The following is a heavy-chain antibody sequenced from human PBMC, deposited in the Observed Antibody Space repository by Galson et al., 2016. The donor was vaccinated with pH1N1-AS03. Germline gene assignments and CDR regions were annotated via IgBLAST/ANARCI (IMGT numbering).Heavy chain of an antibody. V-gene: IGHV4-39*07. CDR1: GDSISSTPYY. CDR3: ARSPRTISVAGKFPSRFDP. J-gene: IGHJ5*02. CDR2: AYYGENT. D-gene: IGHD6-19*01. Sequence: LSLTCTVSGDSISSTPYYWGWIRQPPGKGLEWIGSAYYGENTDYSPSLKSRVTISLDTSKNQFSLNLNSVTAADTAVYYCARSPRTISVAGKFPSRFDPWGQGTLVTVSS.